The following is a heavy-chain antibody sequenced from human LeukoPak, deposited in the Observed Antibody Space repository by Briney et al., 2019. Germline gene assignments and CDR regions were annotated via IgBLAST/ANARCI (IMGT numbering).Heavy chain of an antibody. J-gene: IGHJ4*02. CDR2: IKSDGSEK. V-gene: IGHV3-7*01. D-gene: IGHD1-26*01. CDR3: ARGGRVGASDY. CDR1: GFTFSSFW. Sequence: AGSLRLSCAASGFTFSSFWRTWVRQAPGKGLEWVANIKSDGSEKFYVDSVKGRFTISRDNAKNSLYLQMNSLRVEDTAVYYCARGGRVGASDYWGQGTLVTVSS.